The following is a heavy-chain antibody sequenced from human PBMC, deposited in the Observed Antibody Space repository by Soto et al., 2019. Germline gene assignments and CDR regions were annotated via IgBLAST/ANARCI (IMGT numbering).Heavy chain of an antibody. Sequence: QVQLVQSGAEVKKPGASVKVSCKASGYTFTSHSIIWVRRAPGEGLEWVGWISAYNGYTNSAENFQGRVTMTTDASTNTAYMERRSLRSDDTAVYYCARVGYYYGSGSYVFDPWGQGTLVTVSS. CDR3: ARVGYYYGSGSYVFDP. V-gene: IGHV1-18*04. D-gene: IGHD3-10*01. CDR1: GYTFTSHS. CDR2: ISAYNGYT. J-gene: IGHJ5*02.